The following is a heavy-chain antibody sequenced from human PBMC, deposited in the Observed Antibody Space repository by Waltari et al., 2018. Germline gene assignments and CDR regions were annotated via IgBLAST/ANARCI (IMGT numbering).Heavy chain of an antibody. D-gene: IGHD3-16*01. Sequence: EVQLVQSGAEVKQPGESLKISCKGSGYRFTSYWIGWVRQMPGKGLEWMGIIYPGDSDTRYSPSFQGQVTISADKSISTAYLQWSSLKASDTAMYYCASSDATTSDYYYGMDVWGQGTTVTVSS. CDR2: IYPGDSDT. V-gene: IGHV5-51*01. CDR1: GYRFTSYW. CDR3: ASSDATTSDYYYGMDV. J-gene: IGHJ6*02.